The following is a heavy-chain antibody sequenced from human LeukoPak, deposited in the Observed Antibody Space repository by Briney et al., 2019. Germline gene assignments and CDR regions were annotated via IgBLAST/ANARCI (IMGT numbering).Heavy chain of an antibody. CDR3: AAPRSSSWYGRCVD. CDR1: GFTFSSYW. D-gene: IGHD6-13*01. V-gene: IGHV3-7*01. CDR2: IKPDGSEK. J-gene: IGHJ4*02. Sequence: GGSLRLSCAASGFTFSSYWMSWVRQAPGKGLEWVANIKPDGSEKYYVDSVKGRFTISRDNAKNSLYLQMNSLRAEDTAVYYCAAPRSSSWYGRCVDWGQGTLVTVSS.